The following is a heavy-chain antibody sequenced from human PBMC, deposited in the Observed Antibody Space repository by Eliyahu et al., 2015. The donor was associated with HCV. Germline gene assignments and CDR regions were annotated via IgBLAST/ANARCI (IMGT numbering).Heavy chain of an antibody. V-gene: IGHV4-39*01. D-gene: IGHD2-21*01. CDR2: IYYSGST. J-gene: IGHJ4*02. CDR3: ARHGGVVITNALVDY. CDR1: GGSISSSSYY. Sequence: QLQLQESGPGLVKPSETLSLTCTVSGGSISSSSYYWGWIRQPPGKGLEWIGSIYYSGSTYYNPSLKSRVTISVDTSKNQFSLKLSSVTAADTAVYYCARHGGVVITNALVDYWGQGTLVTVSS.